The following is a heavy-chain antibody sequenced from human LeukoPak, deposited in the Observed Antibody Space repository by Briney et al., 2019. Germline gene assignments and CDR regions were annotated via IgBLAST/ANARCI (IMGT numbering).Heavy chain of an antibody. D-gene: IGHD3-9*01. Sequence: GGSLRLSCAASGFTFSSYAMSWVRQAPGKGLEWVSAISGSGGSTYYADSVKGRFTISRDNSKNTLYLQMNSLTAEDTAVYYCPKFAPHYYDILAGRYYYYGMDVWGQGTTVTVSS. CDR2: ISGSGGST. CDR1: GFTFSSYA. J-gene: IGHJ6*02. V-gene: IGHV3-23*01. CDR3: PKFAPHYYDILAGRYYYYGMDV.